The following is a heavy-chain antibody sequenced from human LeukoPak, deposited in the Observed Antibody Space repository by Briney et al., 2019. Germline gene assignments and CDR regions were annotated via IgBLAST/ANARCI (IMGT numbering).Heavy chain of an antibody. D-gene: IGHD5-24*01. V-gene: IGHV4-61*02. CDR1: GGSISSGSYY. CDR2: IYTSGST. CDR3: ASHRDGYNF. Sequence: PSETLSLTCTVSGGSISSGSYYWSWIRQPAGKGLEWIGRIYTSGSTNYNPSLKSRVTISVDTSKNQFSLKLSSVTAADTAVYYCASHRDGYNFWGQGTLVTVSS. J-gene: IGHJ4*02.